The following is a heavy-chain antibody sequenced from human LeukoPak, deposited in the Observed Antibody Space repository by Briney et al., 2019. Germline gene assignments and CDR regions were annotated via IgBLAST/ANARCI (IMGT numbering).Heavy chain of an antibody. D-gene: IGHD4-17*01. CDR2: ISSSRTTT. CDR3: ARGPYGDYGSYYGVDV. V-gene: IGHV3-48*01. Sequence: GGSLRLSCAASGFIFSTYSMNWVRQAPGKGLEWVSYISSSRTTTFYTDSVKGRFTISRDNAKNSLYLQMNSLRVEDTAVYYCARGPYGDYGSYYGVDVWGQGTTVTVS. CDR1: GFIFSTYS. J-gene: IGHJ6*02.